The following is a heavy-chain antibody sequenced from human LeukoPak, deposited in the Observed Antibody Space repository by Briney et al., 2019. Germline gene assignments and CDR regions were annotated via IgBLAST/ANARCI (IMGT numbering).Heavy chain of an antibody. Sequence: GGSLRLSCAASGFTFSSYAMHWVRQAPGKGLEWVAVISYDGSNKYYADSVKGRFTISRDNSKNTLYLQMNSLRAEDTAVYYCARDPKPYCSSTSCYAGYYMDVWGKGTTVTVSS. D-gene: IGHD2-2*01. J-gene: IGHJ6*03. CDR2: ISYDGSNK. CDR1: GFTFSSYA. CDR3: ARDPKPYCSSTSCYAGYYMDV. V-gene: IGHV3-30*04.